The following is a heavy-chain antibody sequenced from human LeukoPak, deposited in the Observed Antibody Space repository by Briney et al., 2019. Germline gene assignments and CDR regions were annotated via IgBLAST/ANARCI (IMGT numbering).Heavy chain of an antibody. D-gene: IGHD6-19*01. Sequence: SVKVSCKASGGTFSSYAISWVRQAPGQGLEWMGRIIPIFGTANYAQKFQGRVTITTDESTSTAYMELSSLRSEDTAVFYCARERGGESSGWPYYFDYWGQGTLVTVSS. CDR2: IIPIFGTA. V-gene: IGHV1-69*05. CDR1: GGTFSSYA. CDR3: ARERGGESSGWPYYFDY. J-gene: IGHJ4*02.